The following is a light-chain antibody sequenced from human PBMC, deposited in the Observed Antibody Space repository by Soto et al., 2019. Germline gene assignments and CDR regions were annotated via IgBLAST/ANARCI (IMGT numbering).Light chain of an antibody. CDR3: QQYFGSLYT. CDR1: QSISSTY. J-gene: IGKJ2*01. Sequence: SVLTQSPGTLSLSPGEGATLSCRTSQSISSTYLAWYQQRPGQAPRLLIYAASSGATGIPDRFSGSGSGTDFTLTISRLEPEDFAVYYCQQYFGSLYTFGQGTKLEIK. V-gene: IGKV3-20*01. CDR2: AAS.